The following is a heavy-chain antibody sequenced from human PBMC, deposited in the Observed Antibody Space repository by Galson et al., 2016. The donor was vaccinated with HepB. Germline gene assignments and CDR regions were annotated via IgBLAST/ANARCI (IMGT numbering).Heavy chain of an antibody. CDR2: INSVGRTT. J-gene: IGHJ4*02. D-gene: IGHD4-17*01. CDR3: ARDYGDSTGGF. Sequence: SLRLSCAASGFTFSSYWMEWVRQAPGKGLVWVSRINSVGRTTTYAASVKGRFSISRDNPANSVYLQMTSLRVEDTAVYYCARDYGDSTGGFWGRGTLVTVSS. V-gene: IGHV3-74*03. CDR1: GFTFSSYW.